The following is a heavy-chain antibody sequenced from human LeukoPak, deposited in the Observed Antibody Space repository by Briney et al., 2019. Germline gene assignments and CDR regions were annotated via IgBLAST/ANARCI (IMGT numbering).Heavy chain of an antibody. Sequence: GGSLRLSCAASGFTFDDYAMHWVRQAPGKGLEWVSGISWNSGSLGYADSVKGRFTISRDNAKNSLYLQMNSLRAEDTALYYCAKGNRAVARVIGSIAFDYWGQGTLVTVSS. D-gene: IGHD6-19*01. CDR2: ISWNSGSL. J-gene: IGHJ4*02. CDR3: AKGNRAVARVIGSIAFDY. V-gene: IGHV3-9*01. CDR1: GFTFDDYA.